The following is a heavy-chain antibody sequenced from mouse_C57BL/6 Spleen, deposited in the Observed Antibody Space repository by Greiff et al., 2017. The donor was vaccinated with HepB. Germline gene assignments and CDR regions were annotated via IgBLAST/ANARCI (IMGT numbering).Heavy chain of an antibody. CDR2: INPNNGGT. CDR1: GYTFTDYY. D-gene: IGHD2-4*01. Sequence: EVQLQQSGPELVKPGASVKISCKASGYTFTDYYMNWVKQSHGKSLEWIGDINPNNGGTSYNQKFKGKATLTVDKSSSTAYMELRSLTSEDSAVYYCARNCYDYDSWYFDVWGTGTTVTVSS. J-gene: IGHJ1*03. CDR3: ARNCYDYDSWYFDV. V-gene: IGHV1-26*01.